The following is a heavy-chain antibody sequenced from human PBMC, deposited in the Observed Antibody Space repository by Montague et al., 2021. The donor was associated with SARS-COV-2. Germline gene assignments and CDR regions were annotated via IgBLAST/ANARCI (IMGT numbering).Heavy chain of an antibody. CDR3: ARVRTKYYDFWSGYTKTAYYYHGMDV. Sequence: TLSLTCTVSGGSISSGSYYWSWIRQPAGKGLEWIGRIYTSGSTNYNPSLKSRATISVDTSKNQCSLKLSSVTAADTAVYYCARVRTKYYDFWSGYTKTAYYYHGMDVWGQGTTVTVSS. J-gene: IGHJ6*02. CDR2: IYTSGST. V-gene: IGHV4-61*02. CDR1: GGSISSGSYY. D-gene: IGHD3-3*01.